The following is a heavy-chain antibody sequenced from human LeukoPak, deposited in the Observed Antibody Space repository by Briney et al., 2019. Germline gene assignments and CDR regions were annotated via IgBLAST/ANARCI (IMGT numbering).Heavy chain of an antibody. CDR2: IYHGSA. CDR1: DDSVSSSRYY. V-gene: IGHV4-61*01. J-gene: IGHJ5*01. CDR3: AREGGRQWLVSGALDS. D-gene: IGHD6-19*01. Sequence: SETLSLTCTVSDDSVSSSRYYWTWNRQPPGKGLEWIGYIYHGSATYNPSLESRVTLSMDTSKNQYSLKMTSVTAADTAVYYCAREGGRQWLVSGALDSWGQGTLVTVSS.